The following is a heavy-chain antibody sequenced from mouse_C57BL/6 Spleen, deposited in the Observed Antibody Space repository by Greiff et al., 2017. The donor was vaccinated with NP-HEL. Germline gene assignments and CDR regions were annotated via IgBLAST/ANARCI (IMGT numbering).Heavy chain of an antibody. J-gene: IGHJ2*01. Sequence: QVQLQQPGAELVKPGASVKLSCKASGYTFTSYWMHWVKQRPGLGLEWIGMINPNSGSTNYNEKFKSKATLTVDNSSSTAYMHLRSLTSEDSAVSSCARADPLEARDYWGQGTTLTVSS. CDR1: GYTFTSYW. CDR3: ARADPLEARDY. CDR2: INPNSGST. V-gene: IGHV1-64*01.